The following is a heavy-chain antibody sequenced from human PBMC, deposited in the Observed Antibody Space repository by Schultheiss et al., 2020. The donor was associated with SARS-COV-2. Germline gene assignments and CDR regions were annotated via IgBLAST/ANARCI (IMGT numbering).Heavy chain of an antibody. CDR2: IGTAGDP. Sequence: GGSLRLSCAASGFTFSSYGMHWVRQATGKGLEWVSAIGTAGDPYYPGSVKGRFTISRDNAKNSLYLQMNSLRAEDTALYYCAKDIGVMGNDAFDIWGQGTMVTVSS. D-gene: IGHD3-16*01. CDR1: GFTFSSYG. V-gene: IGHV3-13*05. CDR3: AKDIGVMGNDAFDI. J-gene: IGHJ3*02.